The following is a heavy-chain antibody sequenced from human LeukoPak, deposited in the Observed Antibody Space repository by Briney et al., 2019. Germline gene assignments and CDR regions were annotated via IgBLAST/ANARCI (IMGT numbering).Heavy chain of an antibody. CDR2: INHSGST. CDR1: GGSLSGYY. V-gene: IGHV4-34*01. D-gene: IGHD4-17*01. Sequence: SETLSLTCAVYGGSLSGYYWSWIRQPPGKGLEWIGEINHSGSTNYNPSLKSRVTISVDTSKNQFSLKLSSVTAADTAVYYCARSEGHDYGDLYYFDYWGQGTLVTVSS. CDR3: ARSEGHDYGDLYYFDY. J-gene: IGHJ4*02.